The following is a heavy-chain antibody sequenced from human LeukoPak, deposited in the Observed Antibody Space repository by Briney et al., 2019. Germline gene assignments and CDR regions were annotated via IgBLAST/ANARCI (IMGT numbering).Heavy chain of an antibody. CDR1: GYTFTSYY. V-gene: IGHV1-46*01. J-gene: IGHJ6*03. CDR2: INPSGGST. CDR3: ARVAAEVVGVPGAIGFGWLRRDYYYMDV. D-gene: IGHD2-2*02. Sequence: GASVKVSCKASGYTFTSYYMHWVRQAPGEGLEWMGIINPSGGSTSYAQKFQGRVTMTRDMSTSRVYMELSSLRSEDTAVYYCARVAAEVVGVPGAIGFGWLRRDYYYMDVWGKGTTVTVSS.